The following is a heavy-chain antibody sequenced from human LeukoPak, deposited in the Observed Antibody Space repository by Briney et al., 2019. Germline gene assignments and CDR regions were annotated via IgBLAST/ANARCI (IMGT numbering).Heavy chain of an antibody. V-gene: IGHV3-23*01. Sequence: AGGSLGLSCAASGCTVSSYGMSWCRQAPGKGLEWVSAISGSGGSTYYADSVKGRFTISRDNSKNTLYLQINSLRAEDTAVYYCAKAPSGHNYYGSGSYYNSWGQGTLVTVSS. CDR2: ISGSGGST. D-gene: IGHD3-10*01. CDR3: AKAPSGHNYYGSGSYYNS. J-gene: IGHJ4*02. CDR1: GCTVSSYG.